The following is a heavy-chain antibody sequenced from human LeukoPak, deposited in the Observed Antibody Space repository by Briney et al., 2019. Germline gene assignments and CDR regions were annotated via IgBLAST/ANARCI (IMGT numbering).Heavy chain of an antibody. CDR2: INAGNGNT. J-gene: IGHJ5*02. D-gene: IGHD3-10*01. V-gene: IGHV1-3*01. Sequence: ASVKDSCKASGYTFTSYAMHWVRQAPGQRLEWMGWINAGNGNTKYSQKFLGRVTITRDTSASTAYMELSSLRSEDTAVYYCARDRPLDMVRGVTWFDPWGQGTLVTVSS. CDR1: GYTFTSYA. CDR3: ARDRPLDMVRGVTWFDP.